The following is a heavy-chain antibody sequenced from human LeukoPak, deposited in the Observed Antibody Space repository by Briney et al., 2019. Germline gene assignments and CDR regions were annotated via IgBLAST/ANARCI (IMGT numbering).Heavy chain of an antibody. J-gene: IGHJ4*02. D-gene: IGHD6-13*01. CDR1: GGSMNRNY. CDR3: ARVGYSSSWYVGSFDY. CDR2: LYAGGRA. Sequence: PSGTLSLPCTVSGGSMNRNYWSWIRQPAGKGQEWIGRLYAGGRANYSPSLTSRVTMSVDASKNQFSLKLSSVTAADTAVYYCARVGYSSSWYVGSFDYWGQGTLVTVSS. V-gene: IGHV4-4*07.